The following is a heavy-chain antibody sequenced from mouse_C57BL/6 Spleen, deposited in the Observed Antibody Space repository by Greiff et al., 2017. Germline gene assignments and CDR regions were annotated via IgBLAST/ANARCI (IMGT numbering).Heavy chain of an antibody. V-gene: IGHV5-4*01. D-gene: IGHD1-1*01. CDR2: ISDGGSYT. J-gene: IGHJ2*01. CDR3: ARDNSPITTVVATDFDY. CDR1: GFTFSSYA. Sequence: EVQVVESGGGLVKPGGSLKLSCAASGFTFSSYAMSWVRQTPEKRLEWVATISDGGSYTYYPDNVKGRFTISRDNAKNNLYLQMSHLKSEDTAMYYCARDNSPITTVVATDFDYWGQGTTLTVSS.